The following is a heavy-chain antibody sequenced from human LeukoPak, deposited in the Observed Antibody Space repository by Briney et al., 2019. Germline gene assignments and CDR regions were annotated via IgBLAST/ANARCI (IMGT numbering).Heavy chain of an antibody. J-gene: IGHJ6*02. CDR1: GFTFSSYA. Sequence: PGRSLRLSCAASGFTFSSYAMHWVRQAPGKGLEWVAVISYDGSNKYYADSVKGRFTISRDNSKNTLYLQMNSLRAEDTAVYYCARELVAGNYYYYGMDVWGQGTTVTVSS. CDR2: ISYDGSNK. CDR3: ARELVAGNYYYYGMDV. V-gene: IGHV3-30-3*01. D-gene: IGHD6-19*01.